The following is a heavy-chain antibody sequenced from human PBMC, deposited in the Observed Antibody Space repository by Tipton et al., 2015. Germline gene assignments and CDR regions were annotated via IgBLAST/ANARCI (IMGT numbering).Heavy chain of an antibody. J-gene: IGHJ4*02. D-gene: IGHD3-16*01. V-gene: IGHV3-33*08. CDR3: ARDPSRLGVQGYLDY. CDR2: IRYNGDEE. Sequence: SLRLSCEASGFTFSDFWMTWVRQAPGKGLEWVAVIRYNGDEEHYADSVKGRFTISRDNSKNTLYLQMNSLRAGDTAVYYCARDPSRLGVQGYLDYWGQGAPVTVSS. CDR1: GFTFSDFW.